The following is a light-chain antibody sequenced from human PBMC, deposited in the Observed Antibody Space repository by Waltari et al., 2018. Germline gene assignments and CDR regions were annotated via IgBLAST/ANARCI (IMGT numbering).Light chain of an antibody. J-gene: IGKJ2*01. CDR2: GAS. CDR3: QQYFAWPPVHT. CDR1: QGVGDN. Sequence: EIVMTQSPATLSVSPGERATLPCRASQGVGDNLARYQRKPGQAPRLLLFGASTRATGIPARFSGSGSGTEFTLTISSLQSEDFATYYCQQYFAWPPVHTFGQGTTLEIK. V-gene: IGKV3-15*01.